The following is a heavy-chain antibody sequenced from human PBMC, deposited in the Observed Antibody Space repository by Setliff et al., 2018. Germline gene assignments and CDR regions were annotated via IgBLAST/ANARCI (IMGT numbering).Heavy chain of an antibody. V-gene: IGHV3-20*04. CDR1: GFTFDDFG. Sequence: GGSLRLSCEAYGFTFDDFGMSWVRQAPGKGLEWVSGTNWNGGSTAYADSVKGRFTISRDTSRNTLYLEMNSLRPEDTAMYYCAKGGPYYYYYMDVWGKGTMVTVSS. CDR3: AKGGPYYYYYMDV. CDR2: TNWNGGST. J-gene: IGHJ6*03.